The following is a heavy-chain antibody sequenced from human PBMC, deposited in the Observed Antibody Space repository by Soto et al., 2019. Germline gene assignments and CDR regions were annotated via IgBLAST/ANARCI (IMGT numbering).Heavy chain of an antibody. D-gene: IGHD3-22*01. V-gene: IGHV3-48*03. Sequence: GGSLRLSCSASGFTFSEYSMHWVRQAPGKGLQYVSTISSSGSTIYYADSVKGRFTISRDNAKNSLYLQMNSLRAEDTAVYYCARYNYYDSSGLNHDAFDIWGQGTMVTVSS. J-gene: IGHJ3*02. CDR3: ARYNYYDSSGLNHDAFDI. CDR2: ISSSGSTI. CDR1: GFTFSEYS.